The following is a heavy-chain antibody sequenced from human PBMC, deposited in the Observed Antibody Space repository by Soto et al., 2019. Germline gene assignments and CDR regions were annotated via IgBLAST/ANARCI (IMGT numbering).Heavy chain of an antibody. D-gene: IGHD2-2*01. V-gene: IGHV4-31*03. J-gene: IGHJ4*02. CDR3: PRSSTSANYFVY. Sequence: QVQLQESGPGLVKPSQTLSLTCTVSGGSISSGGYYWSWIRQHPGKGLEWIGYIYYSGSTYYNPSLKSRVTISVDTSKNQFSLKLSSVTAADTAVYYCPRSSTSANYFVYWGQGTLVTVSS. CDR2: IYYSGST. CDR1: GGSISSGGYY.